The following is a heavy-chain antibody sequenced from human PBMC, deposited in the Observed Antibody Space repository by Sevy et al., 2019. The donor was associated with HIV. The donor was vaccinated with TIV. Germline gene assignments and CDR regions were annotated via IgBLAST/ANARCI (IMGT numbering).Heavy chain of an antibody. CDR2: IYYGGTT. Sequence: SETLSLTCSVSNASISSSSYYWGWVRQPPGKALEWIGIIYYGGTTYYSPSHKSRVTISVDTSKNQFFLDLRSMTATDTAVYYCVRHSDSRRLSWLDTWGQGILVTVSS. CDR1: NASISSSSYY. D-gene: IGHD2-15*01. V-gene: IGHV4-39*01. J-gene: IGHJ5*02. CDR3: VRHSDSRRLSWLDT.